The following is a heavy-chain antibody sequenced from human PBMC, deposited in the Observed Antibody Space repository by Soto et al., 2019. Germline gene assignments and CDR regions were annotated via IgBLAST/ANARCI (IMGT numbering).Heavy chain of an antibody. Sequence: QITLKESGPTLVKPTQTLTLTCTFSGFSLSSSGVGVGWIRQPPGKAPEWLALTYWDEDKRYSPSLKTRLTITKDTSTNEVVLTMTNMDPVDTGTYYCAHKGGRGAGMDVWGQGTTVTVSS. CDR3: AHKGGRGAGMDV. J-gene: IGHJ6*02. D-gene: IGHD2-15*01. V-gene: IGHV2-5*02. CDR1: GFSLSSSGVG. CDR2: TYWDEDK.